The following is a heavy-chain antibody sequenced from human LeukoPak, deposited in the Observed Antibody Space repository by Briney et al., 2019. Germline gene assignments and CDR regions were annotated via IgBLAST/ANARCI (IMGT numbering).Heavy chain of an antibody. CDR2: ISWNSGSI. CDR1: GFSFGDYA. V-gene: IGHV3-9*01. Sequence: PGGSLRLSCTASGFSFGDYAMHWVRQAPGKGLEWVSGISWNSGSIGYAASVKGRFTISRDNAKNSLYLQMNSFRTEDTAWDYCSKDGTLYSDTSGYFHYWGQGTLVTVSS. J-gene: IGHJ4*02. CDR3: SKDGTLYSDTSGYFHY. D-gene: IGHD3-22*01.